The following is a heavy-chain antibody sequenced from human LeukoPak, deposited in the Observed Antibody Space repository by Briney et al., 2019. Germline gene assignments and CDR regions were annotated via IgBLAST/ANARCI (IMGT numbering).Heavy chain of an antibody. CDR3: TRDNPSRAYDY. Sequence: PGGSLRLSCEVSGFTFSGYGMHWVRQAPGKGLEWVAVIWANGNTKYYADSVNGRFTISRDNSKNTLHLQIDSLRAEDTAIYYCTRDNPSRAYDYWGQGTPVTVSS. V-gene: IGHV3-33*01. CDR2: IWANGNTK. D-gene: IGHD2-2*01. CDR1: GFTFSGYG. J-gene: IGHJ4*02.